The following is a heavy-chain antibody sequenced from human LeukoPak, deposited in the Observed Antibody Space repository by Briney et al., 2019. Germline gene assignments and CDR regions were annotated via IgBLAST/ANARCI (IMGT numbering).Heavy chain of an antibody. CDR3: ARDLGEAWYYYYGMDV. Sequence: PGGSLSLYCAASGFTFSSYWMHWVRQAPGKGLVWVSRINSDGSRTNYADSVKGRFTISRDNAKNTLYLQMNSLRAEDTAVYYCARDLGEAWYYYYGMDVWGQGTTVTVSS. V-gene: IGHV3-74*01. CDR2: INSDGSRT. D-gene: IGHD3-10*01. J-gene: IGHJ6*02. CDR1: GFTFSSYW.